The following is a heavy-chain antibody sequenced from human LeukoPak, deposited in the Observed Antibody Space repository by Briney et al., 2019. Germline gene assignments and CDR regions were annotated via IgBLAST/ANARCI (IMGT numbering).Heavy chain of an antibody. J-gene: IGHJ4*02. CDR2: ISSSSSTI. Sequence: GGSLRPSCAASGFTFSSYSMNWVRQAPGKGLEWVSYISSSSSTIYYADSVKGRFTISRDNAKNSLYLQMNSLRAEDMALYYCAKVAYDSSGYYFDYWGQGTLVTVSS. CDR3: AKVAYDSSGYYFDY. CDR1: GFTFSSYS. D-gene: IGHD3-22*01. V-gene: IGHV3-48*04.